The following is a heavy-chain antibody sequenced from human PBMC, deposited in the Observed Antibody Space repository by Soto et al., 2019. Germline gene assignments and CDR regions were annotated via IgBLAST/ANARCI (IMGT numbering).Heavy chain of an antibody. CDR2: ISYDGSNK. J-gene: IGHJ4*02. CDR3: AKVRSYEYSFDY. D-gene: IGHD5-12*01. V-gene: IGHV3-30*18. Sequence: PGGSLRLSCAASGFTFSSYGMHWVRQAPGKGLEWMAVISYDGSNKYYADSVKGRFTISRDNSKNTLYLQMNSLRAEDTAVYYCAKVRSYEYSFDYWGQGTLVTVSS. CDR1: GFTFSSYG.